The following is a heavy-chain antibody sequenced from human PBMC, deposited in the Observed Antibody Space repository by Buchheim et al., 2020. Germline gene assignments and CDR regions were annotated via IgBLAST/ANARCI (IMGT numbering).Heavy chain of an antibody. Sequence: EVQLLESGGGLVQPGGSLRLSCAASGFTFSSYAMSWVRQAPGKGLEWVSAISGSGGSTYYADSVKGRFTISRDNSKNTLYLQMNSLRAEDTAVYYCAKDRSRFLEWLFLPPYYYYGMDVWGQGTT. CDR3: AKDRSRFLEWLFLPPYYYYGMDV. V-gene: IGHV3-23*01. J-gene: IGHJ6*02. D-gene: IGHD3-3*01. CDR2: ISGSGGST. CDR1: GFTFSSYA.